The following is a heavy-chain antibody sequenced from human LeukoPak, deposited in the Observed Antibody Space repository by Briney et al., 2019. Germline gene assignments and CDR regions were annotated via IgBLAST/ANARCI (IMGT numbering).Heavy chain of an antibody. V-gene: IGHV3-30*02. CDR2: IHNYETTE. CDR1: GFTFSSFG. J-gene: IGHJ4*02. Sequence: GGSLTLSCTASGFTFSSFGMHWVRQTPGKGLEWVTFIHNYETTEYYADSVKGRFTISRDNSKNTVYLQMNSLRVEDTAVYYCAKDDPTGRYLWGQGTLVTVSS. D-gene: IGHD1-26*01. CDR3: AKDDPTGRYL.